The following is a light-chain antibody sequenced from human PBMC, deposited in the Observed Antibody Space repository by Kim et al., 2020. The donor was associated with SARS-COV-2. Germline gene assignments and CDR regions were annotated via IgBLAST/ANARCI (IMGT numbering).Light chain of an antibody. V-gene: IGLV1-47*01. CDR2: RNY. CDR3: AAWDDSLSSRV. CDR1: TFNIGNHD. Sequence: QSVLTQPSSASVTPGQRVTISCSGSTFNIGNHDVYWYQQFPGTAPKLLISRNYQRPSGVPDRFSGSKSATSASLAISGVRSEDEADYFCAAWDDSLSSRVFGGGTQLTVL. J-gene: IGLJ3*02.